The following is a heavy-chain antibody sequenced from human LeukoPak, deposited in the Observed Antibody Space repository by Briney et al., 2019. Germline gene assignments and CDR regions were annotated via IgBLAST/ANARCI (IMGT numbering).Heavy chain of an antibody. D-gene: IGHD3-22*01. CDR1: GGSMSSYY. V-gene: IGHV4-59*08. J-gene: IGHJ4*02. Sequence: SETLSLTCTVSGGSMSSYYWSWIRQPPGKGLEWIGYIYYSGSTNYNPSLKSRVTISVDTSKNQFSLKLSSVTAADTAVYYCARLGDSSGYSDYWGQGTLVTVSS. CDR3: ARLGDSSGYSDY. CDR2: IYYSGST.